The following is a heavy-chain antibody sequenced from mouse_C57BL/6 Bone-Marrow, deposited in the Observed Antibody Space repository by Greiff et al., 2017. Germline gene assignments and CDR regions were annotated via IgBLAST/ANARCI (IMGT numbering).Heavy chain of an antibody. CDR3: TRYDYYAMDY. V-gene: IGHV1-50*01. CDR2: IDPSDSYT. J-gene: IGHJ4*01. Sequence: QVQLQQPGAELVKPGASVKLSCKASGYTINSYWMQWVKQRPGQGLEWIGEIDPSDSYTKYNPKFKGKATLTVDTASSTAYMQLRSLSSDDSAVYSCTRYDYYAMDYWGQGTSGTVSS. CDR1: GYTINSYW.